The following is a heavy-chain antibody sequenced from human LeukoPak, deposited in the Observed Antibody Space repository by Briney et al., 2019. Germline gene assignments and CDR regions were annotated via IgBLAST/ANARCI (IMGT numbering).Heavy chain of an antibody. J-gene: IGHJ3*02. CDR2: ISGSGGST. CDR1: GFTFSSYA. V-gene: IGHV3-23*01. Sequence: GGSLRLSCAASGFTFSSYAMNWVRQAPGKGLEWASHISGSGGSTYYADSVKGRFTFSRDNSKNTLYLQMNSLRAEDTAVYYCAKRSGRYFALDIWGQGTMVTVSS. CDR3: AKRSGRYFALDI. D-gene: IGHD1-26*01.